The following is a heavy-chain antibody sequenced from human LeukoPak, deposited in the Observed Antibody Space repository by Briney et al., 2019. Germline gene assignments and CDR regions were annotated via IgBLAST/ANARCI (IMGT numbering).Heavy chain of an antibody. Sequence: GGSLRLSCAASGFTFSSYAMSWVRQAPGKGLEWVSAISGSGGSTYYADSVKGRFTISRDNSKNTLYLQMNSLRAEDTAVYYCATHSRGGYYFDYWGQGTLVTVSS. CDR2: ISGSGGST. CDR1: GFTFSSYA. CDR3: ATHSRGGYYFDY. J-gene: IGHJ4*02. V-gene: IGHV3-23*01. D-gene: IGHD3-16*01.